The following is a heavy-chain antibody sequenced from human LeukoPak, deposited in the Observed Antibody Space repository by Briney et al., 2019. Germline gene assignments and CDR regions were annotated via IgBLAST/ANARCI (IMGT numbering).Heavy chain of an antibody. D-gene: IGHD6-19*01. V-gene: IGHV3-30*02. CDR3: AKGGYSSGSDWFDP. J-gene: IGHJ5*02. CDR2: IWYGGSNK. CDR1: GFTFSSYG. Sequence: HPGGSLRLSCAASGFTFSSYGMHWVRQAPGKGLEWVAVIWYGGSNKYYADSVKGRFTISRDNSKNTLYLQMNSLRAEDTAVYYCAKGGYSSGSDWFDPWGQGTLVTVSS.